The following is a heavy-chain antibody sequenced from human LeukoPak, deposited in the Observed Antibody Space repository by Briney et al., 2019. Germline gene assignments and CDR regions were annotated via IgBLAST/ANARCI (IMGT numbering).Heavy chain of an antibody. CDR3: ARWDAYCTGGSCYFGGFAFDI. D-gene: IGHD2-15*01. J-gene: IGHJ3*02. V-gene: IGHV3-7*01. CDR1: GFPLSSYW. CDR2: IKQDGGQN. Sequence: GSLRLSFVASGFPLSSYWMSLVRPAPGKGLEGVASIKQDGGQNHYLDSVKGRFTISRDNAKSSLFLQLNSLSAEDTAMYYCARWDAYCTGGSCYFGGFAFDIWGQGTVVTVSS.